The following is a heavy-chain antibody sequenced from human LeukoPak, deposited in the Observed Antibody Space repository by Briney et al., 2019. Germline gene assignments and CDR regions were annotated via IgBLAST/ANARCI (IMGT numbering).Heavy chain of an antibody. D-gene: IGHD6-13*01. J-gene: IGHJ5*02. CDR3: ARDRGVAAAGKNWFDP. V-gene: IGHV3-33*01. CDR2: IWYDGSNK. Sequence: GRSLRLSRAVSGFTLSSYDMHWVRQAPGKGLEWVGVIWYDGSNKYYAASVKGRFTISRDNSETTLHLPMNSLRAEDTAVYYCARDRGVAAAGKNWFDPWGQGTLVTVSS. CDR1: GFTLSSYD.